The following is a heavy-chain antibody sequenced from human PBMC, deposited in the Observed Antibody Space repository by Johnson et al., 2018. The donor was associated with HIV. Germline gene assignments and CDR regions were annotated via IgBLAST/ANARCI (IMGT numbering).Heavy chain of an antibody. D-gene: IGHD6-13*01. J-gene: IGHJ3*02. CDR3: AREPSSSYAFDI. CDR1: GFTFSNAW. CDR2: IRYDGSNK. Sequence: QVQLVESGGGLVKPGGSLRLSCAASGFTFSNAWMSWVRQAPGKGLEWVAFIRYDGSNKYYADSVKGRFTISRDNSKNSLYLQMNSLRAEDTALYYCAREPSSSYAFDIWGQGTMVTVSS. V-gene: IGHV3-30*02.